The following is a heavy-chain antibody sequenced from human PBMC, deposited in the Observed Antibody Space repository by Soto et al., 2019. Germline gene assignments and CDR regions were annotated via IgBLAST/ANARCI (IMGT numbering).Heavy chain of an antibody. CDR1: GFTFSSYS. D-gene: IGHD3-10*01. Sequence: PGGSLRLSCAASGFTFSSYSMNWVRQAPGKGLEWVSSISSSSSYIYYADSVKGRFTISRDNAKNSLYLQMNSLRAEDTAAYYCARXPAYGSGSYYNALGLDYWGQGTLVTVSS. V-gene: IGHV3-21*01. J-gene: IGHJ4*02. CDR2: ISSSSSYI. CDR3: ARXPAYGSGSYYNALGLDY.